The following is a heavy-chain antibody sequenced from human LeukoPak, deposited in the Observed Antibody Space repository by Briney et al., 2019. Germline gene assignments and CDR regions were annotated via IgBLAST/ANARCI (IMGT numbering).Heavy chain of an antibody. CDR3: ARGGRGYYYGSGSSDY. D-gene: IGHD3-10*01. Sequence: PSETLSLTCTVSGGSISSYYWSWIRQPPGKGLEWIGYIYYSGSTNYNPSLKSRVTISVDTSKNQFSLKLSSVTAADTAVYYRARGGRGYYYGSGSSDYWGQGTLVTVSS. J-gene: IGHJ4*02. V-gene: IGHV4-59*01. CDR1: GGSISSYY. CDR2: IYYSGST.